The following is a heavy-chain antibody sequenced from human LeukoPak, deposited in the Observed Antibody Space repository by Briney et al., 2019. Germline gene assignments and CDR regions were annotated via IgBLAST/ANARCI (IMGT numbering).Heavy chain of an antibody. V-gene: IGHV3-30*03. J-gene: IGHJ4*02. D-gene: IGHD2-15*01. Sequence: GGSLRLSCAASGFTFSTYGMDWVRQAPGKGLEWVAAISYDGSNKYFADSVKGRFTISRDNSKNTLYLQMNSLRGEDTAVYFCACYGIAPPYWGQGTLVTVSS. CDR3: ACYGIAPPY. CDR1: GFTFSTYG. CDR2: ISYDGSNK.